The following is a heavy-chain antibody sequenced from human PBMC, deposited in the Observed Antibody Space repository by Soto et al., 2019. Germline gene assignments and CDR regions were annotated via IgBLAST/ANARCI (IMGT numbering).Heavy chain of an antibody. V-gene: IGHV4-59*01. CDR1: GGSISSYY. D-gene: IGHD3-22*01. J-gene: IGHJ2*01. CDR2: IYYSGST. Sequence: SETLSLTCTVSGGSISSYYWSWIRQPPGKGLEWIGYIYYSGSTNDNPSLKSRVTISVDTSKNQFSLKLSSVTAADTAVYYCARDLVRKDYYDSSGYYCYFDLWGRGTLVTVSS. CDR3: ARDLVRKDYYDSSGYYCYFDL.